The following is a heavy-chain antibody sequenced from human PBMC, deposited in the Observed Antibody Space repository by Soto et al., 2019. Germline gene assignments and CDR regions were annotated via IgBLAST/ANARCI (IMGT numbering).Heavy chain of an antibody. J-gene: IGHJ5*01. CDR3: ARGGSGWKALNWFES. CDR1: GASITNNVYS. Sequence: PSETLSLTCTVSGASITNNVYSWIWIRQHPVKGLEWIGSRNNRDDTYYNPSLKTRVTISLDTSKNQFTLSLISVTAADTALYFCARGGSGWKALNWFESWGQGTLVTVS. CDR2: RNNRDDT. V-gene: IGHV4-31*03. D-gene: IGHD6-19*01.